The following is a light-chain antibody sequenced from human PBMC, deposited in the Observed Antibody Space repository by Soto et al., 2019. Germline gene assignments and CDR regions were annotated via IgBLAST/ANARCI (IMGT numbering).Light chain of an antibody. CDR1: QSVVNYQ. Sequence: EVVLTQSLGTLSLSPGERATLSCRTSQSVVNYQLAWYRQKPGQAPRLLIYNTFHRATGIPDRFSGTGSETDFTLTISRLEPEDFAVYHCQQYGALPPTFGQGTKVDIK. CDR2: NTF. J-gene: IGKJ1*01. CDR3: QQYGALPPT. V-gene: IGKV3-20*01.